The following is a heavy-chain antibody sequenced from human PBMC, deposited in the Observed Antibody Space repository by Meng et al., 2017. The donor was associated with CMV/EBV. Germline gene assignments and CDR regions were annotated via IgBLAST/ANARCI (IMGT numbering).Heavy chain of an antibody. CDR1: GFTFSSYA. CDR3: ARDGGQFGELSYGMDV. Sequence: GSLRLSCAASGFTFSSYAMHWVRQAPGKGLEWVAVISYDGSNKYYADSVKGRFTISRDNSKNTLYLQMNSLRAEDTAVYYCARDGGQFGELSYGMDVWGQGTTVTVSS. V-gene: IGHV3-30*04. CDR2: ISYDGSNK. J-gene: IGHJ6*02. D-gene: IGHD3-10*01.